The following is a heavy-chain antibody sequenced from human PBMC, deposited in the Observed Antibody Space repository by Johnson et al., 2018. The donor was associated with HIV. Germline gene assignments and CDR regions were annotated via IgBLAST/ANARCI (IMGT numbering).Heavy chain of an antibody. CDR3: AREIGYSSSWYLGSGWYPDAFDI. J-gene: IGHJ3*02. CDR2: ISYDENNK. Sequence: QVQLVESGGGVVQPGRSLRLSCAASGFTFSSYAIHWVRQAPGKVLEWVAVISYDENNKYYADSVKARLTISRDNSKNTLYLQMNSLRAEDTAVYYCAREIGYSSSWYLGSGWYPDAFDIWGQGTMVTVSS. V-gene: IGHV3-30-3*01. D-gene: IGHD6-13*01. CDR1: GFTFSSYA.